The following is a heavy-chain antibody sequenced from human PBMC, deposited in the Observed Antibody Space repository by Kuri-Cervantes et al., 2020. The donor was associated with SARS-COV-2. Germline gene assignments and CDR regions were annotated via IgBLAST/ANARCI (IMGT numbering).Heavy chain of an antibody. CDR2: ISTSSSTI. CDR1: GFTFSSYS. Sequence: GESLRLSCAASGFTFSSYSMNWVRQAPGKGLEWVSYISTSSSTIYYADSVKGRFTISRANAKNSLYLQMNSLRAEDTAVYYCARDRPPLYDNEIVDVWGQGTTVTVSS. V-gene: IGHV3-48*01. D-gene: IGHD3-9*01. CDR3: ARDRPPLYDNEIVDV. J-gene: IGHJ6*02.